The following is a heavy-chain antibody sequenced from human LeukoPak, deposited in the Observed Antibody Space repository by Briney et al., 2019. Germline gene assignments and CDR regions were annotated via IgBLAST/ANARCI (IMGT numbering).Heavy chain of an antibody. J-gene: IGHJ4*02. CDR2: ISGSGGST. Sequence: GGSLRLSCAASGFTFSSYAMSWVRQAPGKGLEWVSAISGSGGSTYYADSVKGRFTISRDNSKNTLYLQMNSLRAEDTAVYYCAKGRRSTSLSSYFDYWGQGTLVTVSS. V-gene: IGHV3-23*01. D-gene: IGHD3-16*02. CDR3: AKGRRSTSLSSYFDY. CDR1: GFTFSSYA.